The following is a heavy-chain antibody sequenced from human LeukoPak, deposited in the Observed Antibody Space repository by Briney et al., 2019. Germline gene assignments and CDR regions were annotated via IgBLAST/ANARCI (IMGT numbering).Heavy chain of an antibody. V-gene: IGHV3-23*01. J-gene: IGHJ4*02. CDR1: GFTFSSYS. CDR3: AKMRYYDFWSGFAQPYYFDY. D-gene: IGHD3-3*01. Sequence: GGSLRLSCAASGFTFSSYSMSWVRQAPGKGLEWVSAISGSGGSTYYADSVKGRFTISRDNSKNTLYLQMNSLRAEDTAVYYCAKMRYYDFWSGFAQPYYFDYWGQGTLVTVSS. CDR2: ISGSGGST.